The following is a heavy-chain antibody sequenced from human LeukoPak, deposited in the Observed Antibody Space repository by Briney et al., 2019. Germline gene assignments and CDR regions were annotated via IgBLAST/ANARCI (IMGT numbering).Heavy chain of an antibody. J-gene: IGHJ4*02. CDR1: GFTFSNYW. D-gene: IGHD3-10*01. CDR2: IRQDANVK. Sequence: PGGSLRLSCAASGFTFSNYWMTWVRQAPGKGLQWVASIRQDANVKYYMDSVKGRFTISRDNAENSLYLQMNSLRAEDTAVYYCARWADDSGIYYIASWGQGSLVIVSS. CDR3: ARWADDSGIYYIAS. V-gene: IGHV3-7*01.